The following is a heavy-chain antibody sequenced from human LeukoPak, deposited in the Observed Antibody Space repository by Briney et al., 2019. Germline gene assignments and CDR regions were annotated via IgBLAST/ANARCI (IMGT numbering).Heavy chain of an antibody. Sequence: GASVKVSCKASGYTFTSYGISWVRQAPGQGLEWMGWISAYNGNTNYAQKLQGRVTMTTDTSTSTAYMELRSLRSDDTAVYYCAFPSVGQYCSSTSCYEYYFDYWGQGTLVTVSS. CDR3: AFPSVGQYCSSTSCYEYYFDY. CDR2: ISAYNGNT. CDR1: GYTFTSYG. D-gene: IGHD2-2*01. J-gene: IGHJ4*02. V-gene: IGHV1-18*01.